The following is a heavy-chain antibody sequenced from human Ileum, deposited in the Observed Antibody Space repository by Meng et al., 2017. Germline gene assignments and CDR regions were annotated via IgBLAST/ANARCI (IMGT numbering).Heavy chain of an antibody. V-gene: IGHV3-23*04. CDR3: ASDY. CDR2: ISGSGGTP. J-gene: IGHJ4*02. CDR1: GFTFSNYV. Sequence: LGEAGGGLGQPGGTLTLCGEASGFTFSNYVVSWVRQAPGKGLEWVSGISGSGGTPHYADSVKGRFTISRDNAKNSLYLQMNSLRAEDTAVYYCASDYWGQGTLVTVSS.